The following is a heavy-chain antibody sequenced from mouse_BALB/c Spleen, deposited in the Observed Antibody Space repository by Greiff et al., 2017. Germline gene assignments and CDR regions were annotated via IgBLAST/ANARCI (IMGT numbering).Heavy chain of an antibody. CDR2: INSNGGST. Sequence: DVKLVESGGGLVQPGGSLKLSCAASGFTFSSYYMSWVRQTPEKRLELVAAINSNGGSTYYPDTVKGRFTISRDNAKNTLYLQMSSLKSEDTALYYCARHGYDYGAWFAYWGQGTLVTVSA. CDR3: ARHGYDYGAWFAY. D-gene: IGHD2-4*01. J-gene: IGHJ3*01. V-gene: IGHV5-6-2*01. CDR1: GFTFSSYY.